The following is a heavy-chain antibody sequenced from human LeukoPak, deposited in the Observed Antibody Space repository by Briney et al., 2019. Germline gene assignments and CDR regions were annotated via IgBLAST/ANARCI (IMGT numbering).Heavy chain of an antibody. CDR2: ISYDGSNK. Sequence: GGSLRLSCAASGFTFSRYAMHWVRQAPGKGLEWVSVISYDGSNKYYADSVKGRFTISRDYSRNTLDLQMNSLRADDTAVYYCARHFYDSRGPYYYGMDVWGQGTTVTVSS. J-gene: IGHJ6*02. CDR3: ARHFYDSRGPYYYGMDV. D-gene: IGHD3-22*01. V-gene: IGHV3-30-3*01. CDR1: GFTFSRYA.